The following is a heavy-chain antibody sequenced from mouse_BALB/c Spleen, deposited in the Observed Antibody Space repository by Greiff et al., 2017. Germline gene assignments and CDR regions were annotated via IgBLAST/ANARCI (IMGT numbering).Heavy chain of an antibody. D-gene: IGHD2-3*01. Sequence: QVQLQQSGAELMKPGASVKISCKATGYTFSSYWIEWVKQRPGHGLEWIGEILPGSGSTNYNEKFKGKATFTADTSSNTAYMQLSSLTSEDSAVYYCARLWSYDGYYDYFDYWGQGTTLTVSS. V-gene: IGHV1-9*01. J-gene: IGHJ2*01. CDR3: ARLWSYDGYYDYFDY. CDR2: ILPGSGST. CDR1: GYTFSSYW.